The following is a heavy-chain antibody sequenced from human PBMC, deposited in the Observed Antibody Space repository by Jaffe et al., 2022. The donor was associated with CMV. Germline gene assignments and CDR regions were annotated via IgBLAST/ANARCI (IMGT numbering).Heavy chain of an antibody. CDR3: AKGSTGYSPFDL. J-gene: IGHJ4*02. CDR1: GFTFSTYA. Sequence: VQLLESGGGLVQPGGSLRLSCAASGFTFSTYAMGWVRQAPGKGLEWVSGVSHRGDSIYYADPVRGRFTISRDNSKNTLYLQINNLRVEDTATYYCAKGSTGYSPFDLWGEGTLVTVSS. CDR2: VSHRGDSI. D-gene: IGHD3-22*01. V-gene: IGHV3-23*01.